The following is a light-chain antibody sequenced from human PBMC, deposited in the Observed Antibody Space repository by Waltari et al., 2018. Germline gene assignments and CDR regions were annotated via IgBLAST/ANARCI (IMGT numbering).Light chain of an antibody. CDR3: MQALQSPLT. CDR2: LGS. CDR1: QNLLHSNFHNY. J-gene: IGKJ3*01. V-gene: IGKV2-28*01. Sequence: DIVMTQSPVSLPVTPGEPDSIYCRSSQNLLHSNFHNYLEWYLQKAGQFPLLLFYLGSNRASWVPDRFSGSGSGTDFTLKISRVDAEDVGVYYCMQALQSPLTFGPGTKVEIK.